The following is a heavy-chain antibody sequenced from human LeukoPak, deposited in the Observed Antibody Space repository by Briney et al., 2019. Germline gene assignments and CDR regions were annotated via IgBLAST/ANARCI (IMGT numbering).Heavy chain of an antibody. CDR1: GFTVSSNY. J-gene: IGHJ4*02. Sequence: GGSLRLSCAASGFTVSSNYMSWVRQAPGKGLEWVANIKQDGSEEYYVDSVKGRFTISRDNAKNSLFLQMNSLRAEDTAVYYCARDPYSGNYGGFDSWGQGTLVTISS. D-gene: IGHD1-26*01. CDR3: ARDPYSGNYGGFDS. V-gene: IGHV3-7*01. CDR2: IKQDGSEE.